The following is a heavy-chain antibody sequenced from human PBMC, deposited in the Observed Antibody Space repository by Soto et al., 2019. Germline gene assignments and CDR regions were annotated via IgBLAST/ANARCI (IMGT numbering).Heavy chain of an antibody. CDR1: GYSFTSYW. Sequence: PRESLKISCKGSGYSFTSYWIGWVRQMPGKGLEWMGIIYPGDPDTRYSPSFQGQVTISADKSISTAYLQWSSLKASDTAMYYCARQSFSWFGNYYGMDVWGQGTTVTVSS. CDR3: ARQSFSWFGNYYGMDV. V-gene: IGHV5-51*01. D-gene: IGHD3-10*01. J-gene: IGHJ6*02. CDR2: IYPGDPDT.